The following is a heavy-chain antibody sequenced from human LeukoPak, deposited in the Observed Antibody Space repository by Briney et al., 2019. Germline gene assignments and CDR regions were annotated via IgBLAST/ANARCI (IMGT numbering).Heavy chain of an antibody. J-gene: IGHJ5*02. Sequence: SQTLSLTCTVSGGSISSGDYHWNWIRQPPGKGLEWIGFIHDSGSTLYNPSLKSRIIISRDVSRNQFSLQLTSVTAADTAVYHCARGFGAGNYYYGWFDPWGQGALVTVSS. D-gene: IGHD3-10*01. CDR1: GGSISSGDYH. CDR3: ARGFGAGNYYYGWFDP. V-gene: IGHV4-30-4*01. CDR2: IHDSGST.